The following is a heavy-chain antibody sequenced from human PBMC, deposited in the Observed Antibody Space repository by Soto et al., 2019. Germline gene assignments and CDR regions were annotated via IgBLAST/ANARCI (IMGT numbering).Heavy chain of an antibody. CDR3: AKLSSMIVVVITTFPDY. V-gene: IGHV3-23*01. D-gene: IGHD3-22*01. Sequence: GGSLRLSCAASGFTFSSYAMSWVRQAPGKGLEWVSAISGSGGSTYYADSVKGRFTISRDNSKNTLYLQMNSLRAEETAVYYCAKLSSMIVVVITTFPDYWGQGTLVTVSS. J-gene: IGHJ4*02. CDR2: ISGSGGST. CDR1: GFTFSSYA.